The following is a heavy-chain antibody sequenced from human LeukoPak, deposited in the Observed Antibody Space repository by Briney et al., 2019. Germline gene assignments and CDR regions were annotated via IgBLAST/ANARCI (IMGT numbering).Heavy chain of an antibody. Sequence: SETLSLTCTVSGGSISSYYWSWIRQPPGKGLEWIGYIYYSGSTNYNPSLKSRVTISVDTSKNQFSLKLSSVTAADTAVYYCASNGSGPYNGMDVWGQGTTVTVSS. D-gene: IGHD3-10*01. V-gene: IGHV4-59*01. J-gene: IGHJ6*02. CDR2: IYYSGST. CDR1: GGSISSYY. CDR3: ASNGSGPYNGMDV.